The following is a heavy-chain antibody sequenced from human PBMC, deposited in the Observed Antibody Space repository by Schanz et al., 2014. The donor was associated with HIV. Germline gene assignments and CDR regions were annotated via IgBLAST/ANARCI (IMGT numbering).Heavy chain of an antibody. D-gene: IGHD2-2*01. J-gene: IGHJ6*02. CDR2: ISYDGSNK. CDR1: GFTFSNFG. V-gene: IGHV3-30*03. Sequence: VQLVESGGGLVQPGGSLTLSCAASGFTFSNFGMHWVRQAPGKGLEWVALISYDGSNKYYADSVKGRFTISRDNSKNTLYLQMNSLRAEDTAVYYCARDLGIVVVPATGAGMDVWGQGTTVTVSS. CDR3: ARDLGIVVVPATGAGMDV.